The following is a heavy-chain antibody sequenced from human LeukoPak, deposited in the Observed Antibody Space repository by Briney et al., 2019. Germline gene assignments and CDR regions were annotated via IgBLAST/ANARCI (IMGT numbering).Heavy chain of an antibody. CDR2: ISGSGGST. Sequence: GGSLRLSCAASGFTFSSYAMSWVRQAPGKGLEWVSAISGSGGSTYYADSVKGRFTISRDNSKNTLYLQMNSLRAEDTAVYYCAKDLGHDDVWGEGNFYDSWGQGTLVTVSS. CDR1: GFTFSSYA. J-gene: IGHJ4*02. V-gene: IGHV3-23*01. CDR3: AKDLGHDDVWGEGNFYDS. D-gene: IGHD3-16*01.